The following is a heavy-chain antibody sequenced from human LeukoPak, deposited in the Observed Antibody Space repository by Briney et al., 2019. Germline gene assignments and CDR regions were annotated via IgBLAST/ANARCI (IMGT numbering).Heavy chain of an antibody. CDR3: AKTNYFDF. J-gene: IGHJ4*02. CDR1: GFTFNSYA. Sequence: GGSLRLSCVASGFTFNSYAMNWVRQAPGKGLEWPSAITSSGGGTYYADSVKGRFTISRDNSKNTLFLQMNSLRVEDTAVYYCAKTNYFDFWGQGTLVTVSS. CDR2: ITSSGGGT. V-gene: IGHV3-23*01.